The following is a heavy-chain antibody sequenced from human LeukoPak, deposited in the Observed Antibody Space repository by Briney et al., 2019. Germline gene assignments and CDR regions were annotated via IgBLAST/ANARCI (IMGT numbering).Heavy chain of an antibody. Sequence: GGSLRLSCAASGFTFSSYGMHWVRQAPGKGLEWVAVIWYDGNNKYYADSVKGRFTISRDNSKNTLYLQMNSLRAEDTAVYYCAKDVGSGSLTNFDYWGQGTLVTVSS. V-gene: IGHV3-30*02. CDR3: AKDVGSGSLTNFDY. CDR2: IWYDGNNK. J-gene: IGHJ4*02. CDR1: GFTFSSYG. D-gene: IGHD1-26*01.